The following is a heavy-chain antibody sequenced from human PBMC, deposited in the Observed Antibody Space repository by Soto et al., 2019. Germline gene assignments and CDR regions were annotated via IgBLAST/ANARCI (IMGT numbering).Heavy chain of an antibody. CDR1: GYSFTSYY. CDR3: ARTESGYSHGFAAV. Sequence: PGGSLRLACKGSGYSFTSYYIGWVRQMPGKGLEWMGNIYQGDSDTSYIPSFKGQVTISDDKSINTAYLHRSSLKASDTVIYFCARTESGYSHGFAAVWGQGTTVTVSS. CDR2: IYQGDSDT. V-gene: IGHV5-51*01. J-gene: IGHJ6*02. D-gene: IGHD5-18*01.